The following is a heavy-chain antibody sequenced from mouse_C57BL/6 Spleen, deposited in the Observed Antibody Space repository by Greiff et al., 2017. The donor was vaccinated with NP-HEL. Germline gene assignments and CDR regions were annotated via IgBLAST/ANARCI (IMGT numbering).Heavy chain of an antibody. V-gene: IGHV1-82*01. CDR2: IYPGDGDT. Sequence: VKLLESGPELVKPGASVKISCKASGYAFSSSWMNWVKQRPGKGLEWIGRIYPGDGDTNYNGKFKGKATLTADKSSSTAYMQLSSLTSEDSAVYFCARPTTVVATDYYAMDYWGQGTSVTVSS. J-gene: IGHJ4*01. D-gene: IGHD1-1*01. CDR1: GYAFSSSW. CDR3: ARPTTVVATDYYAMDY.